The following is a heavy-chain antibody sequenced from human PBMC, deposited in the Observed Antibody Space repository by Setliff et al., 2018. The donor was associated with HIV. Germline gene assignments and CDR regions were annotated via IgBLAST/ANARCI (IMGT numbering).Heavy chain of an antibody. J-gene: IGHJ3*01. V-gene: IGHV3-7*01. Sequence: QPGGSLRLSCAASGFTFSRYWMSWVRQAPGKGLEWVANIRQDGSEKYYADSVKGRFTISRDNSKNMLYLQMNSLRAEDTAVYYCARDRVVGATLDPLDLWGQGTMVTVSS. CDR1: GFTFSRYW. D-gene: IGHD1-26*01. CDR3: ARDRVVGATLDPLDL. CDR2: IRQDGSEK.